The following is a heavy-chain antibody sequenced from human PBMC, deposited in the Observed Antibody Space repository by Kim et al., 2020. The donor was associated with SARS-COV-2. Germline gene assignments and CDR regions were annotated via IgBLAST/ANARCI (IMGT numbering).Heavy chain of an antibody. J-gene: IGHJ6*02. Sequence: SETLSLTCTVSGGSISSYYWSWIRQPPGKGLEWIGYIYYSGSTNYNPSLKSRVTISVDTSKNQFSLKLSSVTAADMAVYYCARDSAITFGGAYYYYYGMDVWGQGTTVTVSS. CDR3: ARDSAITFGGAYYYYYGMDV. D-gene: IGHD3-16*01. CDR2: IYYSGST. CDR1: GGSISSYY. V-gene: IGHV4-59*01.